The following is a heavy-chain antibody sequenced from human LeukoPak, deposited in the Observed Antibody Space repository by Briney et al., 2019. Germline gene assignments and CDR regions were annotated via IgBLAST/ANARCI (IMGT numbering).Heavy chain of an antibody. V-gene: IGHV4-4*07. D-gene: IGHD3-16*01. CDR2: IYTSGTT. CDR3: ARDSRGGGPDFDY. Sequence: PSETLSLTCTVSGGSISSYFWSWIRQPAGKGLEWIGRIYTSGTTNYNTTLKSRLTMSVDTSRNQFSLKLSSVTAADTAVYYCARDSRGGGPDFDYWGQGTLVTVSS. CDR1: GGSISSYF. J-gene: IGHJ4*02.